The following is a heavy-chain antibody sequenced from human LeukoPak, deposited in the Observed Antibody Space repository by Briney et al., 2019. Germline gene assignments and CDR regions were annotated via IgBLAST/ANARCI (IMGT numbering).Heavy chain of an antibody. CDR1: GFTFSSHW. V-gene: IGHV3-23*01. CDR2: ISGSGGST. Sequence: GGSLRLSCAASGFTFSSHWMHWVRQAPGKGLEWVSAISGSGGSTYYADSVKGRFTISRDNSKNTLYLQMNSLRAEDTAVYYCARDGPIVVVPAALDYWGQGTLVTVSS. CDR3: ARDGPIVVVPAALDY. J-gene: IGHJ4*02. D-gene: IGHD2-2*01.